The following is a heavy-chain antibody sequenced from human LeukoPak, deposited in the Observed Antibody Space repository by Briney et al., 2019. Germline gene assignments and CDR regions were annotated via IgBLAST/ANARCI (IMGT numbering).Heavy chain of an antibody. Sequence: ASVKVSCKASGDTFTAYYMHWVRQAPGQGPEWMGWINPNSGGTDYAQKFQGRVTMTRDTSISTAYMELSSLTSDDTAVYYCARDGIYSRHFDASDIWGQGTMVTVSS. CDR2: INPNSGGT. CDR3: ARDGIYSRHFDASDI. J-gene: IGHJ3*02. D-gene: IGHD6-13*01. V-gene: IGHV1-2*02. CDR1: GDTFTAYY.